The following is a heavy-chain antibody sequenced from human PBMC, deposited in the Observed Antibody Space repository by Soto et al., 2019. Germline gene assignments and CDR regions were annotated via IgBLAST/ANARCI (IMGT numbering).Heavy chain of an antibody. CDR2: IYHSGST. V-gene: IGHV4-30-4*01. CDR1: GGSISSGDYY. Sequence: PSATLSITCTVSGGSISSGDYYWSWVRQPPGKGLEWIGYIYHSGSTYYNPSLKSRVTISVDTSKNQFSLKLSSVTAADTAVYYCARALEANYAPSYWGQGTLVTVSS. D-gene: IGHD3-16*01. J-gene: IGHJ4*02. CDR3: ARALEANYAPSY.